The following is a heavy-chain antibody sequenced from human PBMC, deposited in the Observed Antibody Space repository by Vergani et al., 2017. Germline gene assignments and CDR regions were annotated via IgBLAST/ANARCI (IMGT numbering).Heavy chain of an antibody. J-gene: IGHJ4*02. CDR1: GGSISSSSYY. V-gene: IGHV4-39*01. CDR2: IYYSGST. D-gene: IGHD3-22*01. CDR3: ARQVTMMDDFDY. Sequence: QLQLQESGPGLVKPSETLSLTCTVSGGSISSSSYYWGWIRQPPGKGLEWIGSIYYSGSTYYNPSLKSRVTISVDTSKNQFSLKLSSVTAADTAVYYCARQVTMMDDFDYWGQGTLVTVSS.